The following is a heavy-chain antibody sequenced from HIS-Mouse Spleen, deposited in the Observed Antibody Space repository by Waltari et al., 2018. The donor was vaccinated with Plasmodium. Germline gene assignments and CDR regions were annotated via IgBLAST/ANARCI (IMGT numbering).Heavy chain of an antibody. J-gene: IGHJ2*01. CDR1: GFTFSSYW. Sequence: EVQLVESGGGLVQPGGSLRLSCAASGFTFSSYWMSWFRQAPGKGLDGVANRKQDGSEKYYVDSVKGRFTISRDNAKNSLYLQMNSLRAEDTAVYYCASSWYWYFDLWGRGTLVTVSS. V-gene: IGHV3-7*01. D-gene: IGHD6-13*01. CDR2: RKQDGSEK. CDR3: ASSWYWYFDL.